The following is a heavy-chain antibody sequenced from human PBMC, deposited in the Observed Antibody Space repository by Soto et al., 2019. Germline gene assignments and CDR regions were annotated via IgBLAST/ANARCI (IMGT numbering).Heavy chain of an antibody. D-gene: IGHD2-2*01. CDR1: GYSLRDLS. CDR3: ATLPRTIERTPAAIWSFDS. CDR2: LDAEDGET. J-gene: IGHJ4*02. Sequence: ASVKVSCKVSGYSLRDLSIHWVRQAPGKGLEWMGGLDAEDGETIYAQKLQGRGTMTEDTSTDTAYMELSSLTSEDTAMYYCATLPRTIERTPAAIWSFDSWGQGTLVTVS. V-gene: IGHV1-24*01.